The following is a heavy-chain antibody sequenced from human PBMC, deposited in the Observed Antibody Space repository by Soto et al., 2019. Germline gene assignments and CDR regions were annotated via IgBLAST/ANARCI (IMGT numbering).Heavy chain of an antibody. CDR2: ISGSGGST. Sequence: EVQLLESGGGLVQPGGSLRLSCAASGFTFSSYAMSWVRQAPGKGLEWVSAISGSGGSTYYADSVKGRFTISRDNSKNTLYLQMNSLRAEDTAVYYCAKDRVPAAGGYPYYYYGMDVWGQGTTVTVSS. D-gene: IGHD2-2*01. CDR3: AKDRVPAAGGYPYYYYGMDV. V-gene: IGHV3-23*01. CDR1: GFTFSSYA. J-gene: IGHJ6*02.